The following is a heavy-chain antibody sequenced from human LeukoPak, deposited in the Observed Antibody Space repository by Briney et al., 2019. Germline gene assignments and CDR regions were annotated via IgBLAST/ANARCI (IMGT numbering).Heavy chain of an antibody. Sequence: GGALTLSCKASGYTFTSSWLGWVRQTPGKGLEWVGVIYPGDSDTRYRPSLQGQVAISADKSISTAYLQWSSLKASDTAMYYCARREPRGSNYGVDVWGQGTTVTVPS. D-gene: IGHD1-26*01. CDR2: IYPGDSDT. J-gene: IGHJ6*01. CDR1: GYTFTSSW. V-gene: IGHV5-51*01. CDR3: ARREPRGSNYGVDV.